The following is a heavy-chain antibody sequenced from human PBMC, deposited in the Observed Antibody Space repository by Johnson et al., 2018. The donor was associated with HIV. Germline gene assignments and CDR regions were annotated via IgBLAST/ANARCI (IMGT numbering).Heavy chain of an antibody. V-gene: IGHV3-74*01. CDR2: IKSDGSST. D-gene: IGHD1-26*01. CDR1: GFTFSRYW. Sequence: VQLVESGGGVVQPGRSLRLSCAASGFTFSRYWMDWVRQAPGKGLVWVSRIKSDGSSTAYADSVKDRFTISRDNAKNSLYLQMNSLRAEDTALYYCAKDILVGAQGWFDAFDIWGQGTMVTVSS. J-gene: IGHJ3*02. CDR3: AKDILVGAQGWFDAFDI.